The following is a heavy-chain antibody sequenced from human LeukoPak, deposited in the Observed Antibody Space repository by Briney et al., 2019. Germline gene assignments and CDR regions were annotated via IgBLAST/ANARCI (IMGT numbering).Heavy chain of an antibody. D-gene: IGHD6-6*01. CDR1: GFTFSSYE. J-gene: IGHJ4*02. V-gene: IGHV3-48*03. CDR3: TREVAARPGYYFDF. Sequence: GGSLRLSCAASGFTFSSYEMNWVRQAPGKGLEWVSYISSSGSTIYYADSVKGRFTISRDNGENSLFLQMNSLRAEDTAIYYCTREVAARPGYYFDFWGQGTLVTVSS. CDR2: ISSSGSTI.